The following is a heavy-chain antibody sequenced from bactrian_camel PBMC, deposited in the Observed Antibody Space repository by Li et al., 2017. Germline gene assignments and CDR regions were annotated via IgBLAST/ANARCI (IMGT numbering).Heavy chain of an antibody. J-gene: IGHJ4*01. CDR2: IDTVGGST. CDR3: AAGIMWCGLAQSEYDY. D-gene: IGHD2*01. V-gene: IGHV3S54*01. Sequence: HVQLVESGGGSAQAGGSLRLSCVVSDPTENYCMGWFRQAPGKEREGVAAIDTVGGSTVYADSVKGRFTISQANAKTTVTLQMSFLAPEDTAMYYCAAGIMWCGLAQSEYDYWGQGTQVTVS. CDR1: DPTENYC.